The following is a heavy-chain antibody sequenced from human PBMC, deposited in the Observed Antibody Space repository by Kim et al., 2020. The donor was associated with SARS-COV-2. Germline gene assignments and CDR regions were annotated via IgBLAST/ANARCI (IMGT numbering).Heavy chain of an antibody. CDR1: GGPIDSSY. V-gene: IGHV4-59*01. Sequence: SETLSLVCTVSGGPIDSSYWYWIRQPPGKGLEWIGQIYFIGRGNYNPSLKSRVTMSVDTSKKQFSLKLTSVTAADTAIYYCAGSGSYYYFNYWGQGSLVTVSS. CDR3: AGSGSYYYFNY. CDR2: IYFIGRG. D-gene: IGHD1-26*01. J-gene: IGHJ4*02.